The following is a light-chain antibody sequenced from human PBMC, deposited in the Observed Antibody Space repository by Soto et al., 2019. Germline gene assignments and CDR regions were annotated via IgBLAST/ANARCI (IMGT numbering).Light chain of an antibody. CDR1: QTVSNY. CDR3: QQRSNWPPIT. V-gene: IGKV3-11*01. CDR2: DAS. Sequence: EIVLTQSPATLSLSPGERATLSCRASQTVSNYLAWYQQKPGQAPRLLIYDASIRATGIPARFSGSGSGTDFTLTISSLEPEDFEVDYCQQRSNWPPITFGQGTRLEIE. J-gene: IGKJ5*01.